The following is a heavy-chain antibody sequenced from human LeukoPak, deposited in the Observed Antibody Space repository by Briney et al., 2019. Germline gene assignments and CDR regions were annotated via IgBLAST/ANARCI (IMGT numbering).Heavy chain of an antibody. Sequence: GGSLRLSCVVSGFTLTNHAVSWVRQAPGKGLKWVSIVTGTGGTYYADSVKGRFILSRDNSKNTVYLQMSSLRAEDTATYYCAKDYCRDGNCPFPFLDSWGQGILVTVSS. V-gene: IGHV3-23*01. CDR2: VTGTGGT. D-gene: IGHD2-15*01. CDR1: GFTLTNHA. CDR3: AKDYCRDGNCPFPFLDS. J-gene: IGHJ4*02.